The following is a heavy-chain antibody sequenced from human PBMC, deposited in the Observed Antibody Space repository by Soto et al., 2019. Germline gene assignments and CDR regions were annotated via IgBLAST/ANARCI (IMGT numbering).Heavy chain of an antibody. D-gene: IGHD6-19*01. Sequence: SETLSLTCTVAGGSINSGDYYWSWIRQPPGKGLEWIGYIYYSGSTNYNPSLKSRVTISVDTSKNQFSLKLNSMTAADTAVYYCARAWQYSSGFFDYWGQGTLVTVSS. V-gene: IGHV4-30-4*01. CDR2: IYYSGST. J-gene: IGHJ4*02. CDR1: GGSINSGDYY. CDR3: ARAWQYSSGFFDY.